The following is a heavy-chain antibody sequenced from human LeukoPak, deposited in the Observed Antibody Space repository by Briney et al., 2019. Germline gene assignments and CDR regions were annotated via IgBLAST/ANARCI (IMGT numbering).Heavy chain of an antibody. D-gene: IGHD3-10*01. J-gene: IGHJ4*02. V-gene: IGHV3-21*01. CDR2: ISSSSSYI. CDR1: GFTFSSYS. Sequence: GGSLRLSCAASGFTFSSYSMNWVRQAPGKGLEWVSSISSSSSYIYYADSVKGRFTISRDNAKNSLYLQMNSLRAEDTAVYNCARSPPVRGVIPFDYWGQGTLVTVSS. CDR3: ARSPPVRGVIPFDY.